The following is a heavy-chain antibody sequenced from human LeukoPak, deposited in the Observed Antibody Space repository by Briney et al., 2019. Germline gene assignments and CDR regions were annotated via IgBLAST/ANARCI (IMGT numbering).Heavy chain of an antibody. D-gene: IGHD3-10*01. CDR1: GFTFSSYW. CDR2: ISSDGSST. Sequence: GGSLRLSCAASGFTFSSYWMHWVRQAPGKGLVWVSRISSDGSSTTYADSVKGRFTISRDNAKNTLYLQMNSLRAEDTAVYYCARGAGFWFGELSDWGQGTLVTVSS. J-gene: IGHJ4*02. V-gene: IGHV3-74*01. CDR3: ARGAGFWFGELSD.